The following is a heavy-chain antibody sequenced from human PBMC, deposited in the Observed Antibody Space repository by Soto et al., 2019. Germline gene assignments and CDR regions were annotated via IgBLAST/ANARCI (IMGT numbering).Heavy chain of an antibody. CDR1: GASISSGDYY. V-gene: IGHV4-30-4*01. CDR3: SSLPDGYTSGLDY. J-gene: IGHJ4*02. CDR2: IYSTGNT. Sequence: QVQLQESGPGLVKPSQTLSLSCTVSGASISSGDYYWSWIRQPPGKGLEWIGYIYSTGNTVFNPSLKGRVSISVDTSKNQFSLKLNPVTAADTAVYYCSSLPDGYTSGLDYWGQGTLVTVSS. D-gene: IGHD5-12*01.